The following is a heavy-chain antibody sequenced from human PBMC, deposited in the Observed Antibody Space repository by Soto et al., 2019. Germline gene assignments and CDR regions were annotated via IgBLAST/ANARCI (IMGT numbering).Heavy chain of an antibody. Sequence: PGGSLRLSCAASGFMFSNHGMHWVRQAPGKGLEWVAVIWTDGNNIYYADSVKGRFTISRDNAKNTLYLQMNSLRAEDTAVYYCARDYSSYGPFDYWGQGTLVTVSS. D-gene: IGHD5-18*01. V-gene: IGHV3-33*01. CDR1: GFMFSNHG. J-gene: IGHJ4*02. CDR2: IWTDGNNI. CDR3: ARDYSSYGPFDY.